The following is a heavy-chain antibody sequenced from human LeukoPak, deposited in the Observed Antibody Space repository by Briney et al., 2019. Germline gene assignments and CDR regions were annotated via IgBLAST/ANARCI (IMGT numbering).Heavy chain of an antibody. V-gene: IGHV4-34*01. J-gene: IGHJ5*02. Sequence: SETLSLTCAVYGGSFSGYCWSWIRQPPGKGLEWIGEINHSGSTNYNPSLKSRVTISVDTSKNQFSLKLSSVTAADTAVYYCARAGYYDFWSGYYANWFDPRGQGTLVTVSS. CDR3: ARAGYYDFWSGYYANWFDP. CDR1: GGSFSGYC. CDR2: INHSGST. D-gene: IGHD3-3*01.